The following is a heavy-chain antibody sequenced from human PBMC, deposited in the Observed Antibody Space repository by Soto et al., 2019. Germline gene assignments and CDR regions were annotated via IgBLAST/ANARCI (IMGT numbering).Heavy chain of an antibody. D-gene: IGHD3-3*01. V-gene: IGHV4-39*02. J-gene: IGHJ4*02. CDR3: AREEKTQPLWSGYPTVDFDY. CDR1: GGSISSSSYY. Sequence: QLQLQESGPGLVKPSETLSLTCTVSGGSISSSSYYWGWIRQPPGKGLEWIGSIYYSGSTYYNPSLKSRVTISVDTSKNQFSLKLSSVTAADTAVYYCAREEKTQPLWSGYPTVDFDYWGQGTLVTVSS. CDR2: IYYSGST.